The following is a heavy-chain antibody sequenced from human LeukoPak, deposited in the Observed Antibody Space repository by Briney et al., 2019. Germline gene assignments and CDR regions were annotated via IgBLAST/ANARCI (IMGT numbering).Heavy chain of an antibody. CDR1: GGSISSYY. CDR2: IYYSGST. J-gene: IGHJ4*02. CDR3: ARWWLIKGFDY. V-gene: IGHV4-59*01. Sequence: PSETLSLTCTVSGGSISSYYWSWIRQPPGKGLEWIGYIYYSGSTNYNPSLKSRVTISVDTSKNQFSLKLSSVTAADTAVYYCARWWLIKGFDYWGPGTLVTVSS. D-gene: IGHD6-19*01.